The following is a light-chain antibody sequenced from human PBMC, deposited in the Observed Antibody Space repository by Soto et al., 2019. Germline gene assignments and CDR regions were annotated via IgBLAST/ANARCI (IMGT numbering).Light chain of an antibody. J-gene: IGLJ3*02. Sequence: QPVLTQPPSASASLGASVTLTCTLSSGYSNYKVDWYQQRPGKGPRFVMRVGTGGIVGSKGDGIPDRFSVLGSGLNRYLTTKTISEVEASDDPCWADRGLASKFVCVFGGGTKLTVL. CDR1: SGYSNYK. CDR2: VGTGGIVG. V-gene: IGLV9-49*01. CDR3: WADRGLASKFVCV.